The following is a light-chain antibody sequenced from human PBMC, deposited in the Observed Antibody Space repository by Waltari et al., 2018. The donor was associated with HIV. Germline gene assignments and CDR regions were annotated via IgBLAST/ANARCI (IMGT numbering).Light chain of an antibody. CDR2: GTS. CDR3: QSYDSSLSGSGV. Sequence: QSVLTQPPSVSGAPGQRVTISCTGSSSNIGAGYDVHWYQQLPGTAPKLLIYGTSNRPAGVPDRFSGSKSGTSASLAITGLQAEDEADYYCQSYDSSLSGSGVFGGGTKLTV. CDR1: SSNIGAGYD. V-gene: IGLV1-40*01. J-gene: IGLJ3*02.